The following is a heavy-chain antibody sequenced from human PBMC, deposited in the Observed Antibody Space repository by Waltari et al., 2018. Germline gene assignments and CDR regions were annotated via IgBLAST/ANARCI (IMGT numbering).Heavy chain of an antibody. D-gene: IGHD2-21*01. Sequence: QVQLVQSGAEVKKPGASVKVSCKASGYTFTGYNMHWVRQAPGHGLGWRGWINPNSGGTNYAQKFQGRVTMTRDPSISTAYMELSRLRSDDTAVYYCAWGEGGCGGDCYDYAFDIWGQGTMVTVSS. J-gene: IGHJ3*02. CDR1: GYTFTGYN. V-gene: IGHV1-2*02. CDR3: AWGEGGCGGDCYDYAFDI. CDR2: INPNSGGT.